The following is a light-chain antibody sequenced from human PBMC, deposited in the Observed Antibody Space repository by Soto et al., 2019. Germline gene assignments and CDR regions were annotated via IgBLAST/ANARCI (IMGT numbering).Light chain of an antibody. J-gene: IGLJ1*01. V-gene: IGLV2-14*01. CDR1: SSDVGGYNY. CDR3: SSYTSSSTPYV. Sequence: QSVLTQPASVSGSPGXSITISCTGTSSDVGGYNYVSWYQQHPGKAPKLMIYEVSNRPSGVSNRFSGSKSGNTASLTISGLQAEDEADYYCSSYTSSSTPYVFGTGTKLTVL. CDR2: EVS.